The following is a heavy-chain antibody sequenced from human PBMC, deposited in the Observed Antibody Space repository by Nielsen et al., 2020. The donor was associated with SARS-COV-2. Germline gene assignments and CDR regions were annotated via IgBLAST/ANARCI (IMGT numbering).Heavy chain of an antibody. CDR2: ICHSGST. V-gene: IGHV4-4*02. CDR3: ARVRYSSGWYFNSGFERREAAWANIDY. J-gene: IGHJ4*02. D-gene: IGHD6-19*01. Sequence: WIRQPPGKGLEWIGEICHSGSTNYNPSLKSRVTISVDKSKNQFSLKLSSVTAADTAVYYCARVRYSSGWYFNSGFERREAAWANIDYWGQGTLVTVSS.